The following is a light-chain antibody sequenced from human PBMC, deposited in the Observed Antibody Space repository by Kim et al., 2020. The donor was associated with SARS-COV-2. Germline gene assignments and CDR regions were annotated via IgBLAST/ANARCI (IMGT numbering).Light chain of an antibody. CDR1: SFDIGGYNY. CDR2: DVT. J-gene: IGLJ1*01. V-gene: IGLV2-11*01. CDR3: CSFAGTYNFYV. Sequence: QSALTQPRSVSGSPGQSVTISCTGSSFDIGGYNYVSWYQQHPGKAPKLLIFDVTKRPSGVPDRFSGSKSDNTASLTVSGLQAEDEADYYCCSFAGTYNFYVFGSGTKVTVL.